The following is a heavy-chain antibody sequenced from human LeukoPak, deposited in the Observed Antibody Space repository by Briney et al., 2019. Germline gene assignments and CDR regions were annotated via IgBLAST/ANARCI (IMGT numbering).Heavy chain of an antibody. V-gene: IGHV3-23*01. CDR2: ISVSGGST. Sequence: GGSLRLYCAASGFTFSSYAMSWIRQAPGKGLEWVSAISVSGGSTYYADSVKGRFTISRDNSKNTLYLQMNSLRAEDTAVYYCAKGSGLGYCSSTTCRPFYYYYYGMDVWGKGTTVTVSS. J-gene: IGHJ6*04. D-gene: IGHD2-2*01. CDR1: GFTFSSYA. CDR3: AKGSGLGYCSSTTCRPFYYYYYGMDV.